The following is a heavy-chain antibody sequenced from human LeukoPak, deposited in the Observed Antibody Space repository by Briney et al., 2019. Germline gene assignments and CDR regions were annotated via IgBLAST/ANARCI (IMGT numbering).Heavy chain of an antibody. J-gene: IGHJ4*02. CDR1: GFTFSSYW. CDR2: IKCDVKSI. Sequence: GGSLRLSCAAPGFTFSSYWMHWVRQAPGKGLVWVSRIKCDVKSIMYAHSVTRPFTISRDTAKNTLWLQINSLRVEDTAVYYCATDLVYGGYSHYDFWGQGTLVTVSS. V-gene: IGHV3-74*03. D-gene: IGHD4-23*01. CDR3: ATDLVYGGYSHYDF.